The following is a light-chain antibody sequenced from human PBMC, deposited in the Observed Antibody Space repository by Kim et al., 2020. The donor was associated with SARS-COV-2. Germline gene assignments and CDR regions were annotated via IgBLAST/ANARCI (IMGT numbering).Light chain of an antibody. Sequence: EIVLTQSPGTLSLSPGERATLSCRAGQSVTSNFLAWYQQKPGQAPRLLIYGASSRATDIPDRFSGSGSGTDFTLTISRLEPEDFVVYYCQQYGSSPWTFVQGTKVYIK. CDR3: QQYGSSPWT. J-gene: IGKJ1*01. V-gene: IGKV3-20*01. CDR2: GAS. CDR1: QSVTSNF.